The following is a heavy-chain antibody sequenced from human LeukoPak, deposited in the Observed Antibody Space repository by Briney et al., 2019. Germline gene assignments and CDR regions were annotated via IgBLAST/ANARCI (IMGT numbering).Heavy chain of an antibody. V-gene: IGHV3-21*01. D-gene: IGHD6-19*01. CDR2: ISSSSSYI. Sequence: GGSLRLSCAASGFTFSNYSMNWVRQAPGKGLEWVSSISSSSSYIYYADSVKGRFTISRDNAKNSLYLQMNSLRAEDTAVYYCARRDPPLAALGAFDIWGQGTMVPVSS. CDR3: ARRDPPLAALGAFDI. J-gene: IGHJ3*02. CDR1: GFTFSNYS.